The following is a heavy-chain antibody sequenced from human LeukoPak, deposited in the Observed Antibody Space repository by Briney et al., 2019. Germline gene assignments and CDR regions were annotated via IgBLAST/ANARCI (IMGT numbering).Heavy chain of an antibody. Sequence: GGSLRLSCAASGFTSSNYWMSWVRQAPGKVLEWVASVKQDVDKKDYVDSLKDRFTISRDNGKNSLYLQMNSLRAEDTAVYYCARGPPYGSRSDFFDYWGQGTLVTVSS. J-gene: IGHJ4*02. CDR3: ARGPPYGSRSDFFDY. CDR2: VKQDVDKK. D-gene: IGHD3-10*01. CDR1: GFTSSNYW. V-gene: IGHV3-7*01.